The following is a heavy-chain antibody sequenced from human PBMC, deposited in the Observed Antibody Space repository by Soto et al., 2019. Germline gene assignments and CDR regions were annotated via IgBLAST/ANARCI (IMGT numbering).Heavy chain of an antibody. CDR3: ASATAPCWFDP. D-gene: IGHD1-1*01. V-gene: IGHV4-31*03. J-gene: IGHJ5*02. CDR1: GASISPGGYY. CDR2: IYHSGTT. Sequence: QVRLKEPGPGLVKPSQTLSLTCIVSGASISPGGYYWSWIRQHPGKGLGLFGYIYHSGTTYYNPSLESRLSISADSSKNLLSLNLASVTAADTAIYYCASATAPCWFDPWGQGTLVTVSS.